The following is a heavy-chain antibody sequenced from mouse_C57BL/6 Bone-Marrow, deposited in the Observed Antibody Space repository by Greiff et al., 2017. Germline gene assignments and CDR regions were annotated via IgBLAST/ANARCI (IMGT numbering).Heavy chain of an antibody. J-gene: IGHJ2*01. CDR3: ERDRGGGLLYDY. D-gene: IGHD2-1*01. V-gene: IGHV3-6*01. Sequence: EVQLQQSGPGLVKPSQSLSLTCSVTGYSITSGYYWNWIRQFPGNKLEWMGYISYDGSNNYNPSLKNRISITRDTSKNQFFLKLNTVTTEDTATYYCERDRGGGLLYDYWGQGTTLTVSS. CDR2: ISYDGSN. CDR1: GYSITSGYY.